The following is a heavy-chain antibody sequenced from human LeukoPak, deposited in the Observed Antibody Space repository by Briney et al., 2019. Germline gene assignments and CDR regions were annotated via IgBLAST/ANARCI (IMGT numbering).Heavy chain of an antibody. J-gene: IGHJ4*02. Sequence: GGSLRLSCAASGFTVSSNYMSWVRQAPGKGLEWVSLIYSDGSTYYADSVKGRFTISRDNSKNTLSLQMNSLRADDTAVYYCARGGVAAAASIDSWGQGTLVTVSS. D-gene: IGHD6-13*01. CDR1: GFTVSSNY. V-gene: IGHV3-53*01. CDR3: ARGGVAAAASIDS. CDR2: IYSDGST.